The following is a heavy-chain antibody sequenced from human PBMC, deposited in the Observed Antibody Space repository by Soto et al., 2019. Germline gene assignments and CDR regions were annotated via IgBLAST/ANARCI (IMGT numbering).Heavy chain of an antibody. D-gene: IGHD1-26*01. CDR1: GLTFSNYA. V-gene: IGHV3-30*04. CDR2: ISYDGSNK. J-gene: IGHJ4*02. Sequence: GGSLRLSCAASGLTFSNYAMHWVRQAPGKGLEWVAVISYDGSNKYYADSVKGRFTLSRENSKNTLYLQMNSLRAEDTAVYYCARDPVQSIVGATTFNFWGQGTLVTVSS. CDR3: ARDPVQSIVGATTFNF.